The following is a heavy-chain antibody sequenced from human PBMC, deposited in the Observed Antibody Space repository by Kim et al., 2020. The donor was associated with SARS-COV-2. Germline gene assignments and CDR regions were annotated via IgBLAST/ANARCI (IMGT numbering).Heavy chain of an antibody. D-gene: IGHD3-16*01. CDR3: ARDWGDYYYGMDV. V-gene: IGHV7-4-1*02. J-gene: IGHJ6*02. Sequence: TYAPGFTGRFVFSWDTSVSTAYLQISRLKAEDTAVYYCARDWGDYYYGMDVWGQGTTVTVSS.